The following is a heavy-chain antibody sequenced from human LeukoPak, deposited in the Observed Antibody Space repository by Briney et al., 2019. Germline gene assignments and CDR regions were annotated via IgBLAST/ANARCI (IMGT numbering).Heavy chain of an antibody. J-gene: IGHJ4*02. CDR1: GFTFSSYG. CDR3: AKDGAWLRFDD. V-gene: IGHV3-23*01. Sequence: GGTLRLSCAASGFTFSSYGMSWVRQAPGKGLEWVSGISPGGGPTYYADSVRGRFTISRDDSKNTLYLQMKNLRAEDTAVYYCAKDGAWLRFDDWGQGILVTVSS. D-gene: IGHD5-12*01. CDR2: ISPGGGPT.